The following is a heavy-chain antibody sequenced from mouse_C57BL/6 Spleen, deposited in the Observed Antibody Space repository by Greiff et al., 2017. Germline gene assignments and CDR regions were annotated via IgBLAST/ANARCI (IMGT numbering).Heavy chain of an antibody. CDR2: ISSGSSTI. D-gene: IGHD1-1*01. CDR3: ARNYYGSSYAMDY. V-gene: IGHV5-17*01. J-gene: IGHJ4*01. CDR1: GFTFSDYG. Sequence: EVHLVESGGGLVKPGGSLKLSCAASGFTFSDYGMYWVRQAPEKGLEWVAYISSGSSTIYYADTVKGRFTISRDNAKNTLFLQMTSLRSEDTAMYYCARNYYGSSYAMDYWGQGTSVTVSS.